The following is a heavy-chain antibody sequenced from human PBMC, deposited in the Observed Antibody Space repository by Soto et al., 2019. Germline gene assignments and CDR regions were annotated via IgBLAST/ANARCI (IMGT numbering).Heavy chain of an antibody. CDR1: GGSISNHY. V-gene: IGHV4-59*08. CDR3: ARQGFGELHGLVDV. D-gene: IGHD3-10*01. CDR2: IYHSGST. J-gene: IGHJ6*02. Sequence: QLQLQESGPGLVNPSETLSLTCTVSGGSISNHYCSWFRQPPGKGLEWIGYIYHSGSTSYNPSLKSRVTMSVDSSKNQFSLMLNSVTATDTALYYCARQGFGELHGLVDVWGQGTTVTVSS.